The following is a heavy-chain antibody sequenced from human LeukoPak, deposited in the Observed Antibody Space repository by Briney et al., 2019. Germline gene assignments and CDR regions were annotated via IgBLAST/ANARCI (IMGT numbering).Heavy chain of an antibody. D-gene: IGHD3-3*01. CDR2: ISAYNGNT. Sequence: ASVKVSCKASGYTFTSYGISWVRQAPGQGLEWMGWISAYNGNTNYAQKLQGRVTMTTDTSTSTAYMELRSLRSDDTAVYYCARGRRQTYTFWSGTMGGFDYWGQGTLVTVSS. CDR1: GYTFTSYG. V-gene: IGHV1-18*01. CDR3: ARGRRQTYTFWSGTMGGFDY. J-gene: IGHJ4*02.